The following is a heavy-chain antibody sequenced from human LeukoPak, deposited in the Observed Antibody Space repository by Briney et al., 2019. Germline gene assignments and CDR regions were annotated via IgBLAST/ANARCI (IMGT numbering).Heavy chain of an antibody. Sequence: GGSLRLACSASGFTFSTCAMDWVRQARGKGLEWVSYLSSSSSVIYHADSVKGRFTISRDNAKNSLYLPMNSLRTEDTAVYYCVRDGSSWGNFDYWGQGTLVSVSS. V-gene: IGHV3-48*01. D-gene: IGHD7-27*01. CDR3: VRDGSSWGNFDY. CDR1: GFTFSTCA. J-gene: IGHJ4*02. CDR2: LSSSSSVI.